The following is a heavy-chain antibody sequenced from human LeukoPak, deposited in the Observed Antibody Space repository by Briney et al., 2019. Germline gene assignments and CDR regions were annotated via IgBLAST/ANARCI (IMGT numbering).Heavy chain of an antibody. Sequence: ASVKVSCKASGYTFTSYAMHWVRQAPGQRLEWMGWINAGNGNTKYSQKFQGRVTITRDTSASTAYMELSSLRSEDTAVYYCARTSLWFGESALGYFDYWAREPWSPSPQ. CDR1: GYTFTSYA. V-gene: IGHV1-3*01. CDR2: INAGNGNT. D-gene: IGHD3-10*01. J-gene: IGHJ4*02. CDR3: ARTSLWFGESALGYFDY.